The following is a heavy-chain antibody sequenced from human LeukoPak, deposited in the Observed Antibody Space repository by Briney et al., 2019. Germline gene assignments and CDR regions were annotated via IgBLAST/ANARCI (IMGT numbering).Heavy chain of an antibody. CDR2: IYPGDSDT. CDR1: GYSFTSYW. D-gene: IGHD1-26*01. J-gene: IGHJ3*02. CDR3: ARQEIIVGATTSGAFDI. Sequence: GGSLQISCKGSGYSFTSYWIGWVRQLPGKGLEWMGIIYPGDSDTRYSPSFQGQVTISADKSISTAYLQWSSLKASDTAMYYCARQEIIVGATTSGAFDIWGQGTMVTVSS. V-gene: IGHV5-51*01.